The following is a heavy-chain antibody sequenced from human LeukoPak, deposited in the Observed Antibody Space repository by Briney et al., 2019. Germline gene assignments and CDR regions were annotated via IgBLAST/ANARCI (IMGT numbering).Heavy chain of an antibody. V-gene: IGHV4-59*01. CDR1: GGSISNFF. D-gene: IGHD2-2*01. CDR2: IYYTGST. CDR3: ARDSGVPAARDAFDI. J-gene: IGHJ3*02. Sequence: PSETLSLTCTVSGGSISNFFWSWIRQPPGKGLEWIGYIYYTGSTNYNPSLKSRVTISVDTSKNQFSLKLSSVTAADTAVYYCARDSGVPAARDAFDIWGQGTMVTVSS.